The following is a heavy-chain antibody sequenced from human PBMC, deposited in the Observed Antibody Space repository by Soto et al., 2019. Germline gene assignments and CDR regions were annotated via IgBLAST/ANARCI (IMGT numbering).Heavy chain of an antibody. CDR2: INVGNGNA. J-gene: IGHJ3*02. V-gene: IGHV1-3*01. CDR3: ARRLGGWDDAFDI. Sequence: VQLVQSGTEVKEPGASVKVSCKAAGYTFISYHIHWMRQAPGQSLAWMGWINVGNGNAKFSPRFQDRVTLTSDTSASTTYMELTTLRSEDTAVYYCARRLGGWDDAFDIWGQGTMVTVSS. CDR1: GYTFISYH. D-gene: IGHD3-16*01.